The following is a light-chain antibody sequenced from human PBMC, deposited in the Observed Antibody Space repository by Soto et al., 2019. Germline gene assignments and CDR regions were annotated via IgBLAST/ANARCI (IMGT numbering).Light chain of an antibody. CDR1: QAIRND. V-gene: IGKV1-17*01. J-gene: IGKJ1*01. CDR3: LQHKVLPRT. Sequence: DIQMTQSPSSLSASVGDRVTITCRASQAIRNDFAWYQQKPGRAPKRLIYGSSTLASGVPSRFSGSGSGTEFTLTISSLQPEDFATYYCLQHKVLPRTFGQGNKVDIK. CDR2: GSS.